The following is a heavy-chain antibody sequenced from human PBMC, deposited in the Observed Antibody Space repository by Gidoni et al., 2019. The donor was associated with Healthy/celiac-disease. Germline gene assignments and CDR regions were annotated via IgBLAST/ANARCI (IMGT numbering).Heavy chain of an antibody. CDR1: GGSITSGGYY. Sequence: QVQLQESGPGLVKPSQTLSLTCTFSGGSITSGGYYWSWIRQQPGKGLEWIGYIYYSGSTYYNPSLKSRVTISVDTSKIQFSLKLSSVTAADTAVYYCARAQEDSSGALFDIWGQGTMVTVSS. CDR3: ARAQEDSSGALFDI. J-gene: IGHJ3*02. D-gene: IGHD3-22*01. V-gene: IGHV4-31*03. CDR2: IYYSGST.